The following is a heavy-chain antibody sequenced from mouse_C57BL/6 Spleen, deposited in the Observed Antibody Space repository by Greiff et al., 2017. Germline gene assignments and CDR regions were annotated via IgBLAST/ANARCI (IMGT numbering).Heavy chain of an antibody. CDR2: IYPGSGST. Sequence: QVQLKQPGAELVKPGASVKMSCKASGSTFTSYWITWVKQRPGQGLEWIGDIYPGSGSTNYNEKFKSKATLTVDTSSSTAYMQLSSLTSEDAAVYYCARSTIVTLDDWGKGTTLTVSS. CDR1: GSTFTSYW. J-gene: IGHJ2*01. D-gene: IGHD2-2*01. CDR3: ARSTIVTLDD. V-gene: IGHV1-55*01.